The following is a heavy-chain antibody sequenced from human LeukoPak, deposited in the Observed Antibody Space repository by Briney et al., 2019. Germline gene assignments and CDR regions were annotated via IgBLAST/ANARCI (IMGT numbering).Heavy chain of an antibody. Sequence: PSQTLSLTCTVSGGSISSGSYYWSWIRQPAGKGLEWIGRIYTSGSTNYHPSLKSRVTISVDTSKNQFSLKLSSVTAADTAVYYCASYYDYVWGSYRYTVDYWGQGTLVTVSS. J-gene: IGHJ4*02. CDR1: GGSISSGSYY. CDR2: IYTSGST. D-gene: IGHD3-16*02. V-gene: IGHV4-61*02. CDR3: ASYYDYVWGSYRYTVDY.